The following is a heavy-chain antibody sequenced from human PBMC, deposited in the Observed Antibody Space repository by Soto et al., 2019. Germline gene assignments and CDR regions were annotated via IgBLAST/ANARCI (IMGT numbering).Heavy chain of an antibody. J-gene: IGHJ6*02. CDR2: INPNNGGT. V-gene: IGHV1-2*02. Sequence: ASVKVSCKASGYTFTAYYMHWVRQAPGQGLGWMGWINPNNGGTNYAQNFQGRVTMTRDTSISTAYMELSRLRSDDTAVYYCARDLGSNNWNYYGMDVWGQGTTVTVS. CDR1: GYTFTAYY. D-gene: IGHD1-1*01. CDR3: ARDLGSNNWNYYGMDV.